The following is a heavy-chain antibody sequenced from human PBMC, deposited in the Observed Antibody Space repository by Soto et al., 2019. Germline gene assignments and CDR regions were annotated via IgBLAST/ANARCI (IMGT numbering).Heavy chain of an antibody. CDR3: TTDFSSSWTLDAFDI. CDR2: IKSKTDGGTT. J-gene: IGHJ3*02. Sequence: PGGSLRLSCAASGFTFSNAWMNWVRQAPGKGLEWVGRIKSKTDGGTTDYAAPVKGRFTISRDDSKNTLYLQMNSLKTEDTAVYYCTTDFSSSWTLDAFDIWGQGTMVTVSS. V-gene: IGHV3-15*07. CDR1: GFTFSNAW. D-gene: IGHD6-13*01.